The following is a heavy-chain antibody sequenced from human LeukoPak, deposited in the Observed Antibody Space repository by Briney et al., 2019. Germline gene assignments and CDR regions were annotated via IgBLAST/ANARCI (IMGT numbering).Heavy chain of an antibody. Sequence: PGGSLRLSCAASRFAFHNYAMTWIRQAPERGLEWVSSISVDGGDIKYTDSAKGRFTISRDNSKGTLYLQMDSLRAEDTAVYYCARVETGTTLAFDIWGQGTMVTVSS. CDR3: ARVETGTTLAFDI. V-gene: IGHV3-23*01. CDR1: RFAFHNYA. CDR2: ISVDGGDI. J-gene: IGHJ3*02. D-gene: IGHD1-7*01.